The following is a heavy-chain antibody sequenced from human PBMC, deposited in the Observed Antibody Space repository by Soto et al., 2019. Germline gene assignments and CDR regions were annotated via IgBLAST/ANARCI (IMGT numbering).Heavy chain of an antibody. V-gene: IGHV4-34*01. CDR1: GGSFSGYY. J-gene: IGHJ4*02. Sequence: QVQLQQWGAGLLKPSETLSLTCAVYGGSFSGYYWSWIRQPPGKGLEWIGEINHSGSTNYNPSLKSRVTISVDTSKNQFSLKLSSVTAADTAVYYCARVLPTGWFGELGSDYWGQGTLVTVSS. CDR3: ARVLPTGWFGELGSDY. D-gene: IGHD3-10*01. CDR2: INHSGST.